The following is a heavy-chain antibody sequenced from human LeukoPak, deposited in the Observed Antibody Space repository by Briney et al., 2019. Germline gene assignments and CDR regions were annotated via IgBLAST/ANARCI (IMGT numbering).Heavy chain of an antibody. CDR1: GGSFSGYY. J-gene: IGHJ4*02. D-gene: IGHD3-22*01. Sequence: SETLSPTCAVYGGSFSGYYWSWIRQPPGKGLEWIGEINHSGSTNYNPSLKSRVTISVDTSKNQFSLKLSSVTAADTAVYYCARGRIYYDSSGYYYHVCFDYWGQGTLVTVSS. CDR3: ARGRIYYDSSGYYYHVCFDY. CDR2: INHSGST. V-gene: IGHV4-34*01.